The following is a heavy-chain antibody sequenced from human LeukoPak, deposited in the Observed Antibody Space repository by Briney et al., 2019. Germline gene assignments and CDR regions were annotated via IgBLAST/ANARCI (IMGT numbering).Heavy chain of an antibody. CDR1: GFTFSSYA. J-gene: IGHJ1*01. V-gene: IGHV3-64D*06. D-gene: IGHD1-26*01. Sequence: GGSLRLSCSASGFTFSSYAMHWVRQAPGKGLEYVSVISSNGGSTYYADSVTGRFTISRDNSKNTLYLQMSSLRAEDTALYYCAKKVVVGATSPYSDFQDWGQGTLVTVSS. CDR2: ISSNGGST. CDR3: AKKVVVGATSPYSDFQD.